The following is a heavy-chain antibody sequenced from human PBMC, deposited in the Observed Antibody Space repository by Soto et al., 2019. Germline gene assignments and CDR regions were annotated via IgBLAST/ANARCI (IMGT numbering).Heavy chain of an antibody. V-gene: IGHV4-30-4*08. CDR3: ARRPHDRLTGAWTDY. D-gene: IGHD7-27*01. J-gene: IGHJ4*02. CDR2: IYYSGST. Sequence: SETLSLTCTVSGGSISSYYWSWIRQPPGKGLEWIGYIYYSGSTYYNPSLKSRVTISVDTSKNQFSLKLSSVTAADTAVYYCARRPHDRLTGAWTDYWGQGTLVTVSS. CDR1: GGSISSYY.